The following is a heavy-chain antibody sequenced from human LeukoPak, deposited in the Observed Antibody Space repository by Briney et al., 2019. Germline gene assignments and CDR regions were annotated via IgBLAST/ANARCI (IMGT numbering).Heavy chain of an antibody. J-gene: IGHJ4*02. CDR3: ATGRGYSGYDWLDY. D-gene: IGHD5-12*01. CDR2: FDPEDGET. CDR1: GYTLTELS. V-gene: IGHV1-24*01. Sequence: ASVKVSCKVSGYTLTELSMHWVRQAPGKGLEWMGGFDPEDGETIYAQKFQVRVTMTEDTSTDTAYMELSSLRSEDTAVYYCATGRGYSGYDWLDYWGQGTLVTVSS.